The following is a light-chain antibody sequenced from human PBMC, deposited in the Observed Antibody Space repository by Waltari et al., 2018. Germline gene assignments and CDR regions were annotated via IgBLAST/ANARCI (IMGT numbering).Light chain of an antibody. CDR3: QQYMNWPRT. CDR2: GAS. Sequence: EIVMTQSPATLSVSPGEQATLSCRASQNVYTNLAWYQQKPGQAPRLLIYGASTRATDIPARFSGSGSGTEFTLTISSLESEDFAIFYCQQYMNWPRTFGQGTKVEIK. CDR1: QNVYTN. V-gene: IGKV3-15*01. J-gene: IGKJ1*01.